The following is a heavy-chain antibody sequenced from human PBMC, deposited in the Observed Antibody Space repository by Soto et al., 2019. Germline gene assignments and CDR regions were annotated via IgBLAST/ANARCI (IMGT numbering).Heavy chain of an antibody. D-gene: IGHD3-10*01. CDR3: ARNMDYYYGPGSGNGHGV. Sequence: QVQLVQSGAEVKEPGDSVRVSCEASGYTFTAYYIHWVRQVPGQGLEWMGWINPKFGDTTYAQDFQGRVTMTRDMYISTVYMELSRLTSDDTDIYYCARNMDYYYGPGSGNGHGVWGQGTTVTVFS. CDR1: GYTFTAYY. CDR2: INPKFGDT. V-gene: IGHV1-2*02. J-gene: IGHJ6*02.